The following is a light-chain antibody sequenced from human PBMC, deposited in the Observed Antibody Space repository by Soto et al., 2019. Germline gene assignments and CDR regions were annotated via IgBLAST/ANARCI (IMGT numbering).Light chain of an antibody. V-gene: IGKV3-20*01. CDR3: HHYATSSRT. CDR2: AAS. CDR1: QSVSSSY. Sequence: EIVLTQSPGTLSLSPGEGATLSCRASQSVSSSYLGWYQQKPGQAPRLLIYAASSRATGIPNRFSGSGSGTGFTLSISRLEPEDFAVYYCHHYATSSRTFGQGTKVEI. J-gene: IGKJ1*01.